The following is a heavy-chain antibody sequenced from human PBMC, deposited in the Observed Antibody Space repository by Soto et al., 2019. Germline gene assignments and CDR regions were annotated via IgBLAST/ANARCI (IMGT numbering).Heavy chain of an antibody. V-gene: IGHV3-7*01. Sequence: PVGSLRLSCAASGFTFSSYWMSWVRQAPGKGLEWVANIKQDGSEKYYVDSVKGRFTISRDNAKNSLYLQMNSLRAEDTAVYYCARDSIAAADGDAFDIWGQGTMVTVSS. D-gene: IGHD6-13*01. CDR1: GFTFSSYW. CDR3: ARDSIAAADGDAFDI. J-gene: IGHJ3*02. CDR2: IKQDGSEK.